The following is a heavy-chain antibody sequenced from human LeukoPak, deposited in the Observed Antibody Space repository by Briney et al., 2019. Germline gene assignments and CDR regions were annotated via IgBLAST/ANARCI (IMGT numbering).Heavy chain of an antibody. V-gene: IGHV4-39*01. CDR1: GGSISSSSYY. J-gene: IGHJ4*02. Sequence: SETLSLTCTVSGGSISSSSYYWGWIRQPPGKGLEWIGSIYYSGSTYYNPSLKSRVTISVDTSKNHFSLKLSSVTAADTAVYYCARTARDYYDSSGYYFDYWGQGTLVTVSS. D-gene: IGHD3-22*01. CDR3: ARTARDYYDSSGYYFDY. CDR2: IYYSGST.